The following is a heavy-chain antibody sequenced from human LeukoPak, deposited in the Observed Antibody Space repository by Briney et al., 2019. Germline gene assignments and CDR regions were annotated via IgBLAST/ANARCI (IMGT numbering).Heavy chain of an antibody. J-gene: IGHJ5*02. Sequence: PSETLSLTCSVSGGSMISYYWSWIRQPPGKGLECIGYIYYSGSTNYNPSLQSRVTMSVDTSNNQFSLKLSSVTAADTAVYYCARGPGLNWFDPWGRGTLVTVSS. V-gene: IGHV4-59*01. CDR3: ARGPGLNWFDP. CDR1: GGSMISYY. CDR2: IYYSGST.